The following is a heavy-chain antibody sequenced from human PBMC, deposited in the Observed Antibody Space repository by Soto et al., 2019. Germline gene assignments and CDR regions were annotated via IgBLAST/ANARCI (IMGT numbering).Heavy chain of an antibody. CDR2: INPHGGST. D-gene: IGHD3-3*01. Sequence: ASVKVSCKAPGDTFTSYYLNWVRQAPGQGLEWMGVINPHGGSTKYAQKFQGRITMTRDTSRSTVYMELSSLRSDDTAIYYCARSSGGNFGIIIEGSNWFDPWGQGTLVTVAS. CDR3: ARSSGGNFGIIIEGSNWFDP. J-gene: IGHJ5*02. V-gene: IGHV1-46*01. CDR1: GDTFTSYY.